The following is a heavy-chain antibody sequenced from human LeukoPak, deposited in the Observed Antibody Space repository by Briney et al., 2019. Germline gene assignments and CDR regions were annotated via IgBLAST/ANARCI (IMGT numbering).Heavy chain of an antibody. CDR2: INPNRGGT. J-gene: IGHJ6*03. Sequence: ASLKVSCKASGYTFTGYHMHWMRQAPGQGLEWIGRINPNRGGTNYAQKFQGRFTMTRDTSISTAYMELCRLRSDDTAVYYCARERMTTVTTDYYYYMDVWGKGTTVTVSS. CDR3: ARERMTTVTTDYYYYMDV. V-gene: IGHV1-2*06. CDR1: GYTFTGYH. D-gene: IGHD4-17*01.